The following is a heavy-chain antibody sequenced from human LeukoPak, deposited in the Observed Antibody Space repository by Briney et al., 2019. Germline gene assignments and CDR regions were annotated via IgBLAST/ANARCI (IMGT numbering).Heavy chain of an antibody. CDR3: ARHAQLRFLEWLLRGEQKENRFDP. V-gene: IGHV4-39*01. Sequence: PSETLSLTCTVSGGSISSSSYYWGWIRQPPGKGLEWIGSIYYSGSTYYNPSLKSRVTISVDTSKNQFSLKLSSVTAADTAVYYCARHAQLRFLEWLLRGEQKENRFDPWGQGTLVTVSS. D-gene: IGHD3-3*01. CDR1: GGSISSSSYY. J-gene: IGHJ5*02. CDR2: IYYSGST.